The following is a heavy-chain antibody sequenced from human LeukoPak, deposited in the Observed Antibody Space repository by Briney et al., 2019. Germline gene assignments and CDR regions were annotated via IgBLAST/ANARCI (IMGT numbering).Heavy chain of an antibody. V-gene: IGHV1-46*01. CDR1: GYTFTSYY. CDR2: INPSGGST. D-gene: IGHD2-15*01. Sequence: WASVKVSCKASGYTFTSYYMHWVRQAPGQGLEWMGIINPSGGSTSYAQKFQGRVTMTRDTSTSTVYMELSSLRSEDTAVYYCARDLWFVTDIVVVVAAKRQYGMDVWGQGTTVTVSS. CDR3: ARDLWFVTDIVVVVAAKRQYGMDV. J-gene: IGHJ6*02.